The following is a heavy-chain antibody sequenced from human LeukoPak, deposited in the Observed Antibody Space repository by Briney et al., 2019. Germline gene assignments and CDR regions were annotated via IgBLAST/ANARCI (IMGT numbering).Heavy chain of an antibody. J-gene: IGHJ4*02. CDR2: INPSGGST. CDR3: ARDSGSYGY. V-gene: IGHV1-46*01. D-gene: IGHD3-10*01. Sequence: GASVKVSCKASGYTFTSYYMHWVRQAPGQGLEWMGIINPSGGSTSYAQKFQGRVTMTTDTSTSTAYMELRSLRSDDTAVYYCARDSGSYGYWGQETLVTVSS. CDR1: GYTFTSYY.